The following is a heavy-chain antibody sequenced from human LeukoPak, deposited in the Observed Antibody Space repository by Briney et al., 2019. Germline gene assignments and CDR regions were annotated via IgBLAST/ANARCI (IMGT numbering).Heavy chain of an antibody. J-gene: IGHJ4*02. V-gene: IGHV4-34*01. CDR1: GVSFSGYY. CDR3: ARVGPYCSSTSCYDY. Sequence: SETLSLTCAVYGVSFSGYYWSWIRQPPGKGLEWIGEINHSGSTNYNPSPKSRVTISVDTSKNQFSLKLSSVTAADTAVYYCARVGPYCSSTSCYDYWGQGTLVTVSS. CDR2: INHSGST. D-gene: IGHD2-2*01.